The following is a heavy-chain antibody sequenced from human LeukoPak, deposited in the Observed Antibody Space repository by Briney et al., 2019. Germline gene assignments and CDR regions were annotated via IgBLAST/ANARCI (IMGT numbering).Heavy chain of an antibody. CDR2: IYTSGST. CDR1: GGSISSYY. V-gene: IGHV4-4*07. D-gene: IGHD3-22*01. CDR3: ARGPHSSGYKF. J-gene: IGHJ4*02. Sequence: PSETLSLTCTVSGGSISSYYWSWIRQPAGKGLEWIGRIYTSGSTNYNPSLKSRVTISVDTSKNQFSLKLSSVTAADTAMYYCARGPHSSGYKFWGQGTLVTVSS.